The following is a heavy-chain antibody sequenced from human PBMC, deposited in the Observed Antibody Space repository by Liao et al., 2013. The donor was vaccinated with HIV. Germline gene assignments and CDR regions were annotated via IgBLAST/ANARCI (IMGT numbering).Heavy chain of an antibody. J-gene: IGHJ1*01. CDR2: VNHSGIT. CDR1: GGSLSGYY. Sequence: QVQLQQWGAGLLKPSETLSLTCAVYGGSLSGYYWTWIRQPPGKGLEWLGEVNHSGITNYNPSLESRVTISVDTSKKEFSLQLTSVTAADTAVYYCARVPRCSESYRRKMGACPEYFQLWGQGTLVTVSS. CDR3: ARVPRCSESYRRKMGACPEYFQL. V-gene: IGHV4-34*01. D-gene: IGHD1-26*01.